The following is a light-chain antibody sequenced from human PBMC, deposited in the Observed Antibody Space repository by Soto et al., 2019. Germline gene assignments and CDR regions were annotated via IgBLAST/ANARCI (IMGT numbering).Light chain of an antibody. J-gene: IGKJ4*01. Sequence: EIVLTQSPGTLSLSPGERATLSCRASQSVSSSYLAWYQQKPGQAPRLLIYGASSRATGIPDRFSGSGSGTDFTLTIRRLEPENFAVYYCQRYGSTFGGGTKV. CDR1: QSVSSSY. CDR2: GAS. CDR3: QRYGST. V-gene: IGKV3-20*01.